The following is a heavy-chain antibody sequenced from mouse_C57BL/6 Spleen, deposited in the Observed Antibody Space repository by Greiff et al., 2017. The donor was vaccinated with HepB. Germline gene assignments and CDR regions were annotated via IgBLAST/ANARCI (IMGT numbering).Heavy chain of an antibody. Sequence: QVQLQQSGAELARPGASVKMSCKASGYNFTSYTMHWVKQRPGQGLEWIGYINPSSGYTKYNQKFKDKATLTADKSSSTAYMQLSSLTSEDSAVYYCAREGYYGSSDYAMDYWGHGTSVTVSS. CDR2: INPSSGYT. D-gene: IGHD1-1*01. CDR3: AREGYYGSSDYAMDY. J-gene: IGHJ4*01. CDR1: GYNFTSYT. V-gene: IGHV1-4*01.